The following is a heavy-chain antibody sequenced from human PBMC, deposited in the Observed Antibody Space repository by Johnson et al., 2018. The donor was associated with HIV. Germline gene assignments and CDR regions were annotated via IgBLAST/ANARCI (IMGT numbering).Heavy chain of an antibody. Sequence: QMLLVESGGGVVQPGGSLRLSCAASGFTFSSYGMHWVRQAPGKGLEWVALIRYDGSKKYYADSVKGRFPISRDNSKNTLYLQMNSLRADDTAVYYCARDEEVMYAMGAFDIWGQGTMVTVSS. D-gene: IGHD2-8*02. CDR2: IRYDGSKK. CDR1: GFTFSSYG. CDR3: ARDEEVMYAMGAFDI. V-gene: IGHV3-30*02. J-gene: IGHJ3*02.